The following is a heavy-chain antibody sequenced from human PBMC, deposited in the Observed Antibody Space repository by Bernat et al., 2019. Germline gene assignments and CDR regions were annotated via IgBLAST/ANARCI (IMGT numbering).Heavy chain of an antibody. CDR3: AKGTSGAGDFDY. J-gene: IGHJ4*02. Sequence: QVQLVESGGGVVQAGRSLRLSCAASGYTFSKSGMHWVRQAPGKGLVWVAVIWGDGSKKFYADSVKGRFSISKDDSKNTLYLQMNSLTAEDTAVYYCAKGTSGAGDFDYWGQGALVTVSS. CDR1: GYTFSKSG. D-gene: IGHD3-3*02. V-gene: IGHV3-33*06. CDR2: IWGDGSKK.